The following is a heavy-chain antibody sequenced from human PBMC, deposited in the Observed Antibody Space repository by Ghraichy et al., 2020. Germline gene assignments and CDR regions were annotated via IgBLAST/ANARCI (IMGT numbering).Heavy chain of an antibody. CDR3: ARHLHSHHYDV. CDR2: IFYTGST. Sequence: SETLSLTCTVSGGSITSSGYYWGWVRQTPSKGLEGIGSIFYTGSTYYNPSLESRVTIPVDTSKNQLSLTLSSVTAVDTAIYYCARHLHSHHYDVWGQGTVVTVSS. J-gene: IGHJ3*01. CDR1: GGSITSSGYY. V-gene: IGHV4-39*01.